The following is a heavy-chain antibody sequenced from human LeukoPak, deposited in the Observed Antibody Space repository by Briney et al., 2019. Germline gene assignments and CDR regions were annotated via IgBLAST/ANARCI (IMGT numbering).Heavy chain of an antibody. CDR1: GGTFSSYA. V-gene: IGHV1-69*13. D-gene: IGHD6-6*01. Sequence: SVKVSCKASGGTFSSYAISWVRQAPGQGLEWMGGIIPIFGTANYAQKFQGRVTITADESTSTAYMELSSLRSEDTAVYYCASSSSIAAQEVDYWGQGALVTVSS. J-gene: IGHJ4*02. CDR3: ASSSSIAAQEVDY. CDR2: IIPIFGTA.